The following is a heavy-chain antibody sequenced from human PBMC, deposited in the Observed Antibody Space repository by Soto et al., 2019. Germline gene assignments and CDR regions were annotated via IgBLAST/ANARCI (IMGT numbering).Heavy chain of an antibody. CDR3: ARNEAGSAGYAFDI. D-gene: IGHD1-1*01. CDR2: IIPILGIA. V-gene: IGHV1-69*02. CDR1: GGTFSSYT. Sequence: ASVKVSCKASGGTFSSYTISWVRQAPGQGLEWMGRIIPILGIANYAQKFQGRVTITADKSTSTAYMELSSLRSEDTAVYYCARNEAGSAGYAFDIWGQGTMVTVSS. J-gene: IGHJ3*02.